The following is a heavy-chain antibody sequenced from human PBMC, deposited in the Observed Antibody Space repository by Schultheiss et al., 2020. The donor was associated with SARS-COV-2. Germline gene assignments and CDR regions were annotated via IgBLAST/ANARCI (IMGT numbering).Heavy chain of an antibody. V-gene: IGHV4-34*01. J-gene: IGHJ4*02. CDR2: INHSGST. Sequence: GSLRLSCAVYGGSFSGYYWSWIRQPPGKGLEWIGEINHSGSTNYNPSLKSRVTISVDTSKNQFSLKLSSVTAADTAVYYCARGRVGYWGQGTLVTVSS. CDR1: GGSFSGYY. CDR3: ARGRVGY.